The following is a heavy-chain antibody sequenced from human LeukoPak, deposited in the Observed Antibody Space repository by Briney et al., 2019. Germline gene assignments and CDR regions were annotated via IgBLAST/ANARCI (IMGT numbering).Heavy chain of an antibody. Sequence: SETLSLTCTVSGGSISSGGYYWSWIRQHPGKGLEWIGYIYYSGSTYYNPSLKSRVTISVDTSKNQFSLKLSSVTAADTAVYYCARDHRPGYCSSTSCWNWFDPWGQGTLVTVSS. CDR3: ARDHRPGYCSSTSCWNWFDP. J-gene: IGHJ5*02. V-gene: IGHV4-31*03. D-gene: IGHD2-2*01. CDR1: GGSISSGGYY. CDR2: IYYSGST.